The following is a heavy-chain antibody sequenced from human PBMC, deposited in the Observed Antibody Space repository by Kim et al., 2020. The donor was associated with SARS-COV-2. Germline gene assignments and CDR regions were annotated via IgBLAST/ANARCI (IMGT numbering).Heavy chain of an antibody. CDR2: IWYDGSNK. Sequence: GGSLRLSCAASGFTFSSYGMHWVRQAPGKGLEWVAVIWYDGSNKYYADSVKGRFTISRDNSKNTLYLQMNSLRAEDTAVYYCVRDSRYCSSTSCYIAGYFQHWGQGTLVTVSS. V-gene: IGHV3-33*01. CDR1: GFTFSSYG. CDR3: VRDSRYCSSTSCYIAGYFQH. D-gene: IGHD2-2*02. J-gene: IGHJ1*01.